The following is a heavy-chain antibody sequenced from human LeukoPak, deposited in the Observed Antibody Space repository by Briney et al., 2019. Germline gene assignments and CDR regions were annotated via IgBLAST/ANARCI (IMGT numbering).Heavy chain of an antibody. CDR1: GFTFSNYW. Sequence: PGGSLRLSCAASGFTFSNYWMHWVRQAPGKGLVWVSRINTDESHINYADSVKGRFTISRDNAKNTLYLQMSSLRVEDTGVYYCVRGKLVNAVGHFDNWGQGTLVTVSS. J-gene: IGHJ4*02. CDR3: VRGKLVNAVGHFDN. D-gene: IGHD4-23*01. CDR2: INTDESHI. V-gene: IGHV3-74*01.